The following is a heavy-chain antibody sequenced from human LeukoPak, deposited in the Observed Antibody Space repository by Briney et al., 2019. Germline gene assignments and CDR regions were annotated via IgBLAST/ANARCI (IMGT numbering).Heavy chain of an antibody. Sequence: SQTLSLTCDVSGGSISSGGYSWSWIRQPPGKGLEWIGYIYHSGSTYYNPSLKSRVTISVDRSKNQFSLKLSSVTAADTAVYYCARGAYGDYVPDYWGQGTLVTVSS. J-gene: IGHJ4*02. D-gene: IGHD4-17*01. CDR3: ARGAYGDYVPDY. V-gene: IGHV4-30-2*01. CDR2: IYHSGST. CDR1: GGSISSGGYS.